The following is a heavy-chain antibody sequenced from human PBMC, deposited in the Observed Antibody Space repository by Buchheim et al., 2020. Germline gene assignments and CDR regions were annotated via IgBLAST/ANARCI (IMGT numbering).Heavy chain of an antibody. J-gene: IGHJ3*02. CDR3: AKNSRARWLQLHGEGGLAFDI. CDR1: GFTFSSYA. Sequence: EVQLLESGGGLVQPGGSLRLSCAASGFTFSSYAMSWVRQAPGKGLEWVSAISGSGGSTYYADSVKGRFTISRDNSKNTLYLQMNSLRAEDTAVYYCAKNSRARWLQLHGEGGLAFDIWGQGT. CDR2: ISGSGGST. D-gene: IGHD5-24*01. V-gene: IGHV3-23*01.